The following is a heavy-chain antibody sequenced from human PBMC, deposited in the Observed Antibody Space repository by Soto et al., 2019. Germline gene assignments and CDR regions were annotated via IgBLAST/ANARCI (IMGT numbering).Heavy chain of an antibody. CDR3: ARTSIFGGGYYFDY. CDR1: GGSFSGYY. J-gene: IGHJ4*02. CDR2: INHSGNI. V-gene: IGHV4-34*01. D-gene: IGHD3-3*01. Sequence: LSLTCAVYGGSFSGYYWSWIRQPPGKGLEWIGEINHSGNINYNPSLKSRVTISVDTSKNQFSLNLSSVTAADTAVYYCARTSIFGGGYYFDYWGQGTLVTVYS.